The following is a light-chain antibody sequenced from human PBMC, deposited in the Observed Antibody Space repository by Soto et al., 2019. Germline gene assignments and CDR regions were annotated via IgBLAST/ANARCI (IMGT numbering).Light chain of an antibody. CDR1: QSVSSSY. J-gene: IGKJ1*01. Sequence: EIVMTQSPATLSVSPGERATLSCRASQSVSSSYLAWYQQKPGQAPRLLIYGASTRATDFPARFSGSGSGTEFTLTISRLEAEDIAVYYCQQDITWPRTFGQGTKVDIK. CDR2: GAS. CDR3: QQDITWPRT. V-gene: IGKV3-15*01.